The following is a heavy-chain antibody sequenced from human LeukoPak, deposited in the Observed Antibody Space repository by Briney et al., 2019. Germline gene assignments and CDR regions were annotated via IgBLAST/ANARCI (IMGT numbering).Heavy chain of an antibody. CDR1: GYSISSGYY. CDR3: ARRLRGYSYGIDY. Sequence: SETLSLTCAVSGYSISSGYYWGWIRQPPGKGLEWIGSIYYSGSTYYNPSIKSRVTISEDTSKNQFSLKLSSVTAADTAVYYCARRLRGYSYGIDYWGQGTLVTVSS. CDR2: IYYSGST. D-gene: IGHD5-18*01. V-gene: IGHV4-38-2*01. J-gene: IGHJ4*02.